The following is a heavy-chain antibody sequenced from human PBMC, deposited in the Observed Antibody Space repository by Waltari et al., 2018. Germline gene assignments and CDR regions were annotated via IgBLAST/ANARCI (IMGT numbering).Heavy chain of an antibody. CDR1: GASFSDYS. V-gene: IGHV4-34*01. J-gene: IGHJ4*02. CDR2: IYHDGTV. Sequence: QVHLQQWGAGLLKPSETLALTCAVYGASFSDYSWGWLRQTPGRGLEWIADIYHDGTVGYNPSLRSRVTISVDPSKNQFSLSMRSLTAADTAVYYCARGGRALNTQFGVVFMRHFDSWGRGTLVAVSS. CDR3: ARGGRALNTQFGVVFMRHFDS. D-gene: IGHD3-3*01.